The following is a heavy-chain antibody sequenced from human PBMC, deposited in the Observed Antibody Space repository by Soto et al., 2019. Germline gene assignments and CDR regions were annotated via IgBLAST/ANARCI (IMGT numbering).Heavy chain of an antibody. J-gene: IGHJ6*02. Sequence: GGSLRLSCAASGFTFSDYYMSWIRQAPGKGLEWVSYISSSGSTIYYADSVKGRFTISRDNAKNSLYLQMNSLRAEDTAVYSCARRTSNYYDSIGYGMDVWGQGTTVTVSS. D-gene: IGHD3-22*01. CDR2: ISSSGSTI. V-gene: IGHV3-11*01. CDR3: ARRTSNYYDSIGYGMDV. CDR1: GFTFSDYY.